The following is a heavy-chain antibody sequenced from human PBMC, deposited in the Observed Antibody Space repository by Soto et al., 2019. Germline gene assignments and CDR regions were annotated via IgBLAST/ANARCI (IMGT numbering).Heavy chain of an antibody. Sequence: GASVKVSCKASGYTFTSYGISWVRQAPGQGLEWMGWISAYNGNTNYAQKLQGRVTMTTDTTTSTAYMEVSSLRSEDTAVYYCARDRVTTVTTGSSYNWFDPWGQGTLVTVSS. D-gene: IGHD4-4*01. CDR2: ISAYNGNT. CDR3: ARDRVTTVTTGSSYNWFDP. J-gene: IGHJ5*02. V-gene: IGHV1-18*01. CDR1: GYTFTSYG.